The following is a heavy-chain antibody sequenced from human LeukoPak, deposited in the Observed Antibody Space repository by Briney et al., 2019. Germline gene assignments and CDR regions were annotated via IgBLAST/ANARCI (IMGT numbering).Heavy chain of an antibody. V-gene: IGHV3-11*05. CDR2: ISSTSIYT. Sequence: GGSLRLSCAASGFTFSDYYMSWIRQAPGKGLEWVSDISSTSIYTNYADSVKGRFTISRDNARRILYLQVNSLRAEDTAVYYCAKDVCNGAGCHFFDYWGQGTVVTVSS. J-gene: IGHJ4*02. CDR1: GFTFSDYY. D-gene: IGHD2-15*01. CDR3: AKDVCNGAGCHFFDY.